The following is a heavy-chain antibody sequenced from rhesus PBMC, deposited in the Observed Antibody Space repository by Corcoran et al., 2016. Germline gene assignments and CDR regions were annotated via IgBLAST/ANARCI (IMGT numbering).Heavy chain of an antibody. V-gene: IGHV1-138*01. CDR1: GYTFTDYY. J-gene: IGHJ4*01. Sequence: QVQLVQSGAEVKKSGSSVKVSCKASGYTFTDYYMHWVRQAHGQGREWMGEIKPKTGGTNYAQKFQGRVTMTRDTSTSTAYMELSSLRSEDTAVYYCARTYCSGIYCYAPLYWGQGVLVTVSS. CDR3: ARTYCSGIYCYAPLY. CDR2: IKPKTGGT. D-gene: IGHD2-27*01.